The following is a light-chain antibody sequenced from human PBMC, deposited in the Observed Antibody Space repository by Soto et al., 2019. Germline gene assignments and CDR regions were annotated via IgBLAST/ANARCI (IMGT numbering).Light chain of an antibody. J-gene: IGLJ1*01. V-gene: IGLV2-14*03. Sequence: QSALTQPDSVSASLGESITISCTGTNTDIGGYNYVSWYQQHPGKAPKLVIYDVTSRPSGIPNRFSGSKSGFTASLTISGLPAEADALFFGSPYSPTRPLEVLGTGPNPPVL. CDR1: NTDIGGYNY. CDR3: SPYSPTRPLEV. CDR2: DVT.